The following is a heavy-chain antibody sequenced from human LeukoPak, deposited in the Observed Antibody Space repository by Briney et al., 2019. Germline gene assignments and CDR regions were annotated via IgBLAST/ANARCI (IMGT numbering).Heavy chain of an antibody. J-gene: IGHJ3*02. CDR1: GFTFSSYA. CDR2: ISSSGSST. CDR3: ARRPQGAYDI. V-gene: IGHV3-64*01. Sequence: GGSLRLSCVASGFTFSSYAMHWVRQAPGKGLEYVSAISSSGSSTFYAISVKGRFTISRDNSKNTLYLQMGSLRAEDMAVYYCARRPQGAYDIWGQGTMVTVSS.